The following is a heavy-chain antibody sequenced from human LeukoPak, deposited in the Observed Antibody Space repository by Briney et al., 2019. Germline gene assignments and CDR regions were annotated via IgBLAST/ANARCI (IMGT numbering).Heavy chain of an antibody. CDR3: ARGLRRGSTIFGVVTGNWFDP. V-gene: IGHV4-34*01. J-gene: IGHJ5*02. CDR2: INHSGST. D-gene: IGHD3-3*01. CDR1: GGSFSGYY. Sequence: SETLSLTCAVYGGSFSGYYWSWIRQPPGKGLEWIGEINHSGSTNYNPSLKSRVTISVDTSKNQFSLQLSSVTAADTAVYYCARGLRRGSTIFGVVTGNWFDPWGQGTLVTVSS.